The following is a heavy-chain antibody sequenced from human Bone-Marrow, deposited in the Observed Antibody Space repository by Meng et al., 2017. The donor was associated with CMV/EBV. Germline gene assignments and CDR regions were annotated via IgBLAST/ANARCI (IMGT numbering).Heavy chain of an antibody. CDR3: ARGGWELVEAFDI. V-gene: IGHV1-2*02. Sequence: ASVKVSCKASGYTFTGYYMHWVRQAPGQGLEWMGWINPNSGGTNYAQKFQGRVTMTRDTSISTAYMELGRLRSDDTAVYYCARGGWELVEAFDIWGQGTMVTVSS. D-gene: IGHD1-26*01. CDR1: GYTFTGYY. J-gene: IGHJ3*02. CDR2: INPNSGGT.